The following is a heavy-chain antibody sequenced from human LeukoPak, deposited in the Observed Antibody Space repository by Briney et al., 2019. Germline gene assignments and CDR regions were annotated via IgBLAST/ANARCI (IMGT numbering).Heavy chain of an antibody. D-gene: IGHD3-3*01. CDR2: IYSGGST. Sequence: GGSLRLSCAASGFTVSSNYMSWVRQAPGKGLEWVSVIYSGGSTYYADSVKGRFTISRDNSKNTLYLQMNSLRAEDTAVYYCARERTYYDFSAYFDYWGQGTLVTVSS. J-gene: IGHJ4*02. CDR1: GFTVSSNY. CDR3: ARERTYYDFSAYFDY. V-gene: IGHV3-53*01.